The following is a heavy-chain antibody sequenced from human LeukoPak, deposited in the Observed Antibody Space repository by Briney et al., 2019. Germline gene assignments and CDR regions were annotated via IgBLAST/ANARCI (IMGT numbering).Heavy chain of an antibody. CDR1: GYTFTSYG. V-gene: IGHV1-18*01. J-gene: IGHJ6*02. CDR2: ISAYNGNT. CDR3: ARMGGAVADYYYYYYGMDV. Sequence: ASVKVSCKASGYTFTSYGISWVRQAPGQGLEWMGWISAYNGNTNYAQKLQGRVTMTTDTSTSTAYMELRSLRSGDTAVYYCARMGGAVADYYYYYYGMDVWGQGTTVTVSS. D-gene: IGHD6-19*01.